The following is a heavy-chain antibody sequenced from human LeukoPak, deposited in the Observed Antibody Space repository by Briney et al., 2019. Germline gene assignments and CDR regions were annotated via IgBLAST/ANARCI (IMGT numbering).Heavy chain of an antibody. Sequence: ASVKVSCKASGYTFTSYGISWVRQAPGQGLEWMGWISAYNGNTNYAQKLQGRVTMTTDTSTSTAYMELRSLRSDDTAVYYCARAMAMYYYDSSGYPDYWGQGTLVTVSS. V-gene: IGHV1-18*01. CDR3: ARAMAMYYYDSSGYPDY. J-gene: IGHJ4*02. CDR2: ISAYNGNT. CDR1: GYTFTSYG. D-gene: IGHD3-22*01.